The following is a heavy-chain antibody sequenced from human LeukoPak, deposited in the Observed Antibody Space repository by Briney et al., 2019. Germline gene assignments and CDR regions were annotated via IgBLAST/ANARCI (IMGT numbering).Heavy chain of an antibody. CDR1: GFTFSGSA. CDR2: IRSKANNYAT. J-gene: IGHJ4*02. D-gene: IGHD3-10*01. V-gene: IGHV3-73*01. CDR3: TTDWVVRGANG. Sequence: GGSLRLSCAASGFTFSGSAMHWVRQASGKGLEWVGHIRSKANNYATAYAASVKGRFTISRDDSKNTAYLQMNSLKSEDTAVYYCTTDWVVRGANGWGQGALVTVSS.